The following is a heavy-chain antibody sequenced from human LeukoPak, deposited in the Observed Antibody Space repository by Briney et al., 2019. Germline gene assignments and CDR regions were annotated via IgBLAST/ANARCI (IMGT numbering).Heavy chain of an antibody. CDR1: GGSISSSSYY. V-gene: IGHV4-39*07. CDR3: ARSPSLSLTTDTAMPPDY. D-gene: IGHD5-18*01. J-gene: IGHJ4*02. CDR2: IYYSGST. Sequence: NSSETLSLTCTVSGGSISSSSYYWGWIRQPPGKGLEWIGSIYYSGSTYYNPSLKSRVTISVDTSKNQFSLKLSSVTAADTAVYYCARSPSLSLTTDTAMPPDYWGQGTLVTVSS.